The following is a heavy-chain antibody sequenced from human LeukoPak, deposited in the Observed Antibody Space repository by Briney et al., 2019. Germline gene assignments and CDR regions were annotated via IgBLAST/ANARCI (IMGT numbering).Heavy chain of an antibody. Sequence: GASVKVSCKVSGYTLTEFAIHWVRQAPGKGLEWMGGFDPEDGERIYAQKFQGRVTMTEDTSTDTAYMELSSLRSEDTAVYYCATSNVKRQQLAFDYWGQGTLVTVSS. CDR1: GYTLTEFA. D-gene: IGHD6-13*01. CDR3: ATSNVKRQQLAFDY. CDR2: FDPEDGER. V-gene: IGHV1-24*01. J-gene: IGHJ4*02.